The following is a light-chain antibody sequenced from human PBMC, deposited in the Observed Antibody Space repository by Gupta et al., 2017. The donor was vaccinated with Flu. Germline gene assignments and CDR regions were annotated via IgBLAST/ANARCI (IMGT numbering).Light chain of an antibody. CDR2: WAS. Sequence: NCKSSQSVLYSATNKNYLAWYQQKPGQPPKLLIYWASTRESGVPDRFSGSGSGTDFTLTISSLQAEDVAVYYCQQYYGTPYTFGQGTKLEIK. V-gene: IGKV4-1*01. CDR3: QQYYGTPYT. CDR1: QSVLYSATNKNY. J-gene: IGKJ2*01.